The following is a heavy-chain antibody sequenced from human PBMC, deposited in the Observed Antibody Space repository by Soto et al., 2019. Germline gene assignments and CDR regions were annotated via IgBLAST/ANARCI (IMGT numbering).Heavy chain of an antibody. CDR3: ARDRSSGGAYSRRWFDP. J-gene: IGHJ5*02. CDR2: INHSGST. V-gene: IGHV4-34*01. Sequence: PSETLSLTCAVYCGSFRGYDWSWIRQPPGKGLEWIGEINHSGSTNYNPSLKSRVTMSVDKSKNHFSLNLRFVTAADTAVYYCARDRSSGGAYSRRWFDPWGQGTLVTVSS. CDR1: CGSFRGYD. D-gene: IGHD5-18*01.